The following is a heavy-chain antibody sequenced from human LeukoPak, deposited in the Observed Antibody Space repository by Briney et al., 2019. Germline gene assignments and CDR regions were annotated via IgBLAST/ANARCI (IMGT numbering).Heavy chain of an antibody. Sequence: ASVTVSFTASGYTFTRNYINWLRQAPGQGLEWTGMIDPSGGGTAYAQKFQDRVTMTSDTSTSTVYMELNSLRSEDTAVYYCARLIGDYYDNSRSSYWHGHLDYWGQGALVTVSS. D-gene: IGHD3-22*01. J-gene: IGHJ4*02. V-gene: IGHV1-46*01. CDR2: IDPSGGGT. CDR1: GYTFTRNY. CDR3: ARLIGDYYDNSRSSYWHGHLDY.